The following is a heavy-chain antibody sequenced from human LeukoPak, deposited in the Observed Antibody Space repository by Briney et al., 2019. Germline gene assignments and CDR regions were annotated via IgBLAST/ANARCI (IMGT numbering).Heavy chain of an antibody. J-gene: IGHJ4*02. D-gene: IGHD4-11*01. CDR3: ARGPYSNSPFDY. CDR2: MNPNSGNT. V-gene: IGHV1-8*03. Sequence: VASVKVSCKGSGYTFTGSYMHWVRQAPGQGLEWMGWMNPNSGNTGYAQKFQGRVTITRNTSISTAYMELSSLRSEDTAVYYCARGPYSNSPFDYWGQGTLVTVSS. CDR1: GYTFTGSY.